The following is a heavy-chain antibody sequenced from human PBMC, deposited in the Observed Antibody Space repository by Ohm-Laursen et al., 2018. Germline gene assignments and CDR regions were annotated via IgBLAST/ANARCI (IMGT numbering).Heavy chain of an antibody. Sequence: SLRLSCAALGFTVSSNYMSWVRQAPGKGLEWVSSLSGSSSYIYYADSVKGRFTISRDNAKNSLYLQMNSLRAEDTAVYYCARGYCGSTSCSLYYSYGMDVWGQGTTVTVSS. CDR2: LSGSSSYI. CDR3: ARGYCGSTSCSLYYSYGMDV. CDR1: GFTVSSNY. D-gene: IGHD2-2*01. J-gene: IGHJ6*02. V-gene: IGHV3-21*01.